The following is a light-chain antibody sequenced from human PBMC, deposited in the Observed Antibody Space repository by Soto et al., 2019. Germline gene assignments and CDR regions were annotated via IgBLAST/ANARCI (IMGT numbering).Light chain of an antibody. CDR3: QHNHTYPRT. CDR1: QNIDNY. V-gene: IGKV1-39*01. Sequence: DIQMTQSPSSLSASVGDRVTINCRARQNIDNYLIWYQQKAGRAPKFLIYGTSVLESGVPSRFSGSGSGTDFTLTISSLQPEDFATYYCQHNHTYPRTFGQGTRLDI. CDR2: GTS. J-gene: IGKJ5*01.